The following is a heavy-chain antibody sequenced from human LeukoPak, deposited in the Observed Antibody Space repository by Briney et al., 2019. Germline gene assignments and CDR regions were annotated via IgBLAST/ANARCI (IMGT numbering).Heavy chain of an antibody. CDR3: ATTTLRYFDWSYPSRYYYYYYGMDV. CDR2: IMPIFGTA. J-gene: IGHJ6*02. Sequence: ASVKVSCKASGGTFSSYAISWVRQAPGQGLEWMGGIMPIFGTANYAQKFQGRVTITADESTSTAYMELSSLRSEDTAVYYCATTTLRYFDWSYPSRYYYYYYGMDVWAKGPRSPSP. CDR1: GGTFSSYA. V-gene: IGHV1-69*13. D-gene: IGHD3-9*01.